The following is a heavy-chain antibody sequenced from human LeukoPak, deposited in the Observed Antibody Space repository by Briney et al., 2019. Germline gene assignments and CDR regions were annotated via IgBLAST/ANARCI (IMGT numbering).Heavy chain of an antibody. Sequence: GESLKSSFKGSGYGFTSYWIGWVRPMPGKGREWMGIIYPGDSDTRYSPSFQGQVTISADKSISTAYLQWSSLKASDTAMYYCARHKIADYDILTGYYSGWFDPWGQGTLVTVSS. CDR3: ARHKIADYDILTGYYSGWFDP. V-gene: IGHV5-51*01. J-gene: IGHJ5*02. CDR2: IYPGDSDT. D-gene: IGHD3-9*01. CDR1: GYGFTSYW.